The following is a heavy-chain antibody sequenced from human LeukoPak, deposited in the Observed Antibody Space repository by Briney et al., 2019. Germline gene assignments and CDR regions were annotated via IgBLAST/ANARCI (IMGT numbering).Heavy chain of an antibody. J-gene: IGHJ4*02. D-gene: IGHD6-19*01. CDR1: GLTFSSYW. CDR3: AKDVVGQQWPENY. CDR2: IKEDGSEK. Sequence: GGSLRLSCAASGLTFSSYWMTWVRQAPGKGLEWVANIKEDGSEKYYVDSVKGRFTISRDNAKKSLYLQMNSLRPEDTAMYYCAKDVVGQQWPENYWGQGTLVTVSS. V-gene: IGHV3-7*01.